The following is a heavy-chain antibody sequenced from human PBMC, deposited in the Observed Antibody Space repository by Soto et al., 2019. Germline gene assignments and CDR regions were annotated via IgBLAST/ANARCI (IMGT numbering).Heavy chain of an antibody. Sequence: QVQLVQSGGEVKKPGASVKVSCKASGYNFSSFGITWVRQAPGQGLEWMGWISGYNGNTNYAQNLQGRVTMTTDTSTSIAYMELRSLRSDDTAVYYCARDVVSMAAQGSGMDVWGQGTTVTVSS. CDR1: GYNFSSFG. CDR3: ARDVVSMAAQGSGMDV. J-gene: IGHJ6*02. V-gene: IGHV1-18*01. D-gene: IGHD6-6*01. CDR2: ISGYNGNT.